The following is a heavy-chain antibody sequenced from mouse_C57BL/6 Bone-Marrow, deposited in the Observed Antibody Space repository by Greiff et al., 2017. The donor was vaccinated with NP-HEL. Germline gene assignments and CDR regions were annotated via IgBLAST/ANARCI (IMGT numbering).Heavy chain of an antibody. D-gene: IGHD1-1*01. CDR1: GYTFTSYW. CDR3: AIEPYYGSSHWYFDV. J-gene: IGHJ1*03. V-gene: IGHV1-55*01. Sequence: QVQLQQPGAELVKPGASVKMSCKASGYTFTSYWLTWVKQRPGQGLAWIGDIYPGSGSTNYNEKFKSKATLTVDTSSSTAYMQLSSLTSEYSAVYYCAIEPYYGSSHWYFDVWGTGTTVTVSS. CDR2: IYPGSGST.